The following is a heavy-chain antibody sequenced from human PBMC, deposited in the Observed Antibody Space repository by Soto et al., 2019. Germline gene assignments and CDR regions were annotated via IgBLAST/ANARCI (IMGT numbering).Heavy chain of an antibody. CDR3: ARASGESYPGSRVFDS. J-gene: IGHJ4*02. CDR2: SNNTGGDT. V-gene: IGHV3-23*01. CDR1: GFTFSSNS. Sequence: EVQLLESGGDLVQPGGSLRLSCAASGFTFSSNSMSWVRQAPGKGLEWVSVSNNTGGDTLYADSVKGRFAISRDNSKNTRYIEMNSLRAEDTAIYYCARASGESYPGSRVFDSWGQGTRVTVSS. D-gene: IGHD3-10*01.